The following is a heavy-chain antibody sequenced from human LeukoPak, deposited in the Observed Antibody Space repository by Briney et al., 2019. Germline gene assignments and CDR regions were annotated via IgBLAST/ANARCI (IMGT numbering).Heavy chain of an antibody. CDR2: IYNSDSGST. D-gene: IGHD3-10*01. CDR3: ARGGHYGLDY. V-gene: IGHV4-59*11. CDR1: GGSISGHY. J-gene: IGHJ4*02. Sequence: SETLSLTCIVSGGSISGHYWNWIRQHPGMGLEWIGYIYNSDSGSTNYNPSLKSRVTISVDTSKNQFSLKLSSVTAADTAVYYCARGGHYGLDYWGQGTLVTVSS.